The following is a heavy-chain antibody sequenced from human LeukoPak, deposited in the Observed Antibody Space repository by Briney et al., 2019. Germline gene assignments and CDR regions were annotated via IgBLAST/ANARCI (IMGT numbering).Heavy chain of an antibody. CDR2: IYDSGNT. D-gene: IGHD6-19*01. CDR3: ARLVDSSGWYYFDY. Sequence: SETLSLTCIVSGDSISFYYWSWIRQPPGKGLEWIGYIYDSGNTHYNPSLKSRVTISLDTLENQFSLKVNSVTAADTAVYYCARLVDSSGWYYFDYWGQGTLVTVSS. CDR1: GDSISFYY. V-gene: IGHV4-59*01. J-gene: IGHJ4*02.